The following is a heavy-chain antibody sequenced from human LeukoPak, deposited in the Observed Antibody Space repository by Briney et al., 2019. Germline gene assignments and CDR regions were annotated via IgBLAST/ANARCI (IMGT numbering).Heavy chain of an antibody. Sequence: ASVKVSCKASGYTFTSYDINWLRQASGQGLEWMGWMNPNSGNTGYAQKFQGRFTMTWDTSITTAYMELSSLRSEDTAVYYCAKDDIVVVVAAGLFDYWGQGTLVTVSS. CDR2: MNPNSGNT. V-gene: IGHV1-8*01. D-gene: IGHD2-15*01. CDR3: AKDDIVVVVAAGLFDY. CDR1: GYTFTSYD. J-gene: IGHJ4*02.